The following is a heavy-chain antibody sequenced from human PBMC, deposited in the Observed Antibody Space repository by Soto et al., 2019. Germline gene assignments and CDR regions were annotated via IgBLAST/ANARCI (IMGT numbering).Heavy chain of an antibody. J-gene: IGHJ3*02. V-gene: IGHV3-48*03. CDR3: ASGLGEDVYNYAFDI. D-gene: IGHD5-12*01. Sequence: GGSLRLSCAASGFTFSSYEMNWVRQAPGKGLEWVSYFSSSGSTIYYADSVKGRFTISRDNAKNSLYLHMNSLRAEDMAVYYCASGLGEDVYNYAFDIWSQGTMVTVSS. CDR1: GFTFSSYE. CDR2: FSSSGSTI.